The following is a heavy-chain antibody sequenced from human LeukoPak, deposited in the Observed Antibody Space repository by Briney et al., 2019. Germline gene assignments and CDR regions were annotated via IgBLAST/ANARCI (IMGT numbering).Heavy chain of an antibody. CDR3: AKTTYCSSTSCYPDAEYFQH. Sequence: GGSLRLSCAASGFTVSSNYMSWVRQAPGKGLEWVSVIYSGGSTYYADSVKGRFTISRDNSKNTLYLQMNSLRAEDTAVYYCAKTTYCSSTSCYPDAEYFQHWGQGTLVTVSS. J-gene: IGHJ1*01. D-gene: IGHD2-2*01. CDR1: GFTVSSNY. V-gene: IGHV3-53*01. CDR2: IYSGGST.